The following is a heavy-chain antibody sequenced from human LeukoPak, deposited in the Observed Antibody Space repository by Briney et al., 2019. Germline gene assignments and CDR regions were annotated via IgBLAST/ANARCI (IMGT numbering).Heavy chain of an antibody. J-gene: IGHJ4*02. CDR3: ATSPNYVWGSYRRDSYFDY. V-gene: IGHV3-38-3*01. Sequence: PEGSLRLSCAASGFTVSSNEMSWVRQAPGKGLEWVSSISGGSTYYADSRKGRFTISRDNSKNTLYLQMNSLRAEDTAVYYCATSPNYVWGSYRRDSYFDYWGQGTLVTVSS. CDR2: ISGGST. CDR1: GFTVSSNE. D-gene: IGHD3-16*02.